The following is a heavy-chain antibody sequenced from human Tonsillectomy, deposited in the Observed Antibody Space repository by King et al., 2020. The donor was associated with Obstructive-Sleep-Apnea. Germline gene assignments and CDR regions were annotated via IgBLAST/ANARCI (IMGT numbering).Heavy chain of an antibody. Sequence: VQLQQWGAGLLKPSETLSLTCAVYGGSFSTYYWSWIRQPPGKGLEWIGEINHSGSTNYNPSLKSRVTISVDTSKNQFSLKLSSVTAADTAMYYCASQNFVDXVATTKNWFDPWXQGTLVTVSS. J-gene: IGHJ5*02. CDR2: INHSGST. D-gene: IGHD5-12*01. V-gene: IGHV4-34*01. CDR1: GGSFSTYY. CDR3: ASQNFVDXVATTKNWFDP.